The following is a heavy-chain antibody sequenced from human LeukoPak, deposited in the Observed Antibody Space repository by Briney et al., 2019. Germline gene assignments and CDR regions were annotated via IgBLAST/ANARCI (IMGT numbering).Heavy chain of an antibody. V-gene: IGHV3-48*03. Sequence: GGSLRLSCAASGFTFSSYEMNWVRQAPGKGLEWVSYISSSGSTIYYADSVKGRFTISRDNAKNSLYLQMNSLRAEDTAVYFCARDGAARGSGSFGDWGQGTLVTVSS. J-gene: IGHJ4*02. CDR2: ISSSGSTI. CDR3: ARDGAARGSGSFGD. CDR1: GFTFSSYE. D-gene: IGHD3-10*01.